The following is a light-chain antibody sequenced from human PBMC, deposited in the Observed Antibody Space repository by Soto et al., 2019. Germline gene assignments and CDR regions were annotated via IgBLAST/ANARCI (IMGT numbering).Light chain of an antibody. V-gene: IGLV2-14*01. Sequence: QSALTQPASVSGSPGQSITISCTGTSSGIRDYNYVSWYQQLPGNAPNLIMYEVSNRPSGISNRFSGSKSGNTASLTISGLQAEDEADYYCSSKSPDFFGTGTKLTVL. CDR1: SSGIRDYNY. CDR3: SSKSPDF. CDR2: EVS. J-gene: IGLJ1*01.